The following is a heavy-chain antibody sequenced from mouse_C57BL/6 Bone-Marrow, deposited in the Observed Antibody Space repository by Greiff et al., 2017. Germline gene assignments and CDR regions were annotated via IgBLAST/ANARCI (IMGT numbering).Heavy chain of an antibody. Sequence: QVQLQQPGAELVMPGASVKLSCKASGYTFTSYWMHWVKQRPGQGLEWIGEIDPSDSYTNYNQKFKGKSTLTVDKSSSTAYMQLSSLTSEDSAVYYCARNYGSVFAYWGQGTRVTVSA. CDR3: ARNYGSVFAY. CDR1: GYTFTSYW. J-gene: IGHJ3*01. V-gene: IGHV1-69*01. CDR2: IDPSDSYT. D-gene: IGHD1-1*01.